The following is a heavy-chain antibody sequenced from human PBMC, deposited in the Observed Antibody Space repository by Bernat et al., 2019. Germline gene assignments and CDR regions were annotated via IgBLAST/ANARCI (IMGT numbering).Heavy chain of an antibody. J-gene: IGHJ4*02. Sequence: QVQLVESGGGVVQPGGSLRLSCAASGFTFSSYGMHWVRQAPGKGLEWVAFIRYDGSNKYYADSVQGRFTTSRDNSKNTLYLQMNSLRAEDTAVYYCAKARSYDSSGFFDYWGQGTLVTVSS. V-gene: IGHV3-30*02. D-gene: IGHD3-22*01. CDR1: GFTFSSYG. CDR2: IRYDGSNK. CDR3: AKARSYDSSGFFDY.